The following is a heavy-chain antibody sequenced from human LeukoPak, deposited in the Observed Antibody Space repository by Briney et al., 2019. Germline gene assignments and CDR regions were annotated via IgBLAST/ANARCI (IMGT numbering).Heavy chain of an antibody. V-gene: IGHV4-39*01. CDR3: ARLFTSLRYFDY. CDR2: IYYSGST. CDR1: GDSISSSRYY. D-gene: IGHD3-9*01. Sequence: SETPSLTCTVSGDSISSSRYYWGWIRQPPGKGLEWIGSIYYSGSTYYNPSLKSRVTISVDTSKNQFSLRLSSVTAADTAVYYCARLFTSLRYFDYWGQGTLVTVSS. J-gene: IGHJ4*02.